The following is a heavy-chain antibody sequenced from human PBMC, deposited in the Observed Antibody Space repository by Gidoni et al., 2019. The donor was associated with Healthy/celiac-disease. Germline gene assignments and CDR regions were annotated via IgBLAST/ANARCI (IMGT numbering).Heavy chain of an antibody. CDR1: GGPISSYY. CDR2: IYYSGST. CDR3: ARAGLRWGWFDP. V-gene: IGHV4-59*01. Sequence: QRQESCPGLLKPSETLSLTCSVSGGPISSYYWSWIRQPPGKGLEWIGYIYYSGSTNYNPSLKSRVTISVDTSKNQFSLKLSSVTAADTAVYYCARAGLRWGWFDPWGQGTLVTVSS. D-gene: IGHD5-12*01. J-gene: IGHJ5*02.